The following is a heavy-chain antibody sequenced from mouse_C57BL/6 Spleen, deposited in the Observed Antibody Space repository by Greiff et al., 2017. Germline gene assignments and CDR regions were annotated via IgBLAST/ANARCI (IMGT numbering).Heavy chain of an antibody. J-gene: IGHJ4*01. CDR2: INPSSGYT. D-gene: IGHD2-3*01. Sequence: VMLVESGAELARPGASVKMSCKASGYTFTSYSMHWVKQRPGQGLEWIGYINPSSGYTKYNQKFKDKATLTADKSSSTAYMQLSSLTSEDSAVYYCARDGYYESYAMDYWGQGTSVTVSS. V-gene: IGHV1-4*01. CDR1: GYTFTSYS. CDR3: ARDGYYESYAMDY.